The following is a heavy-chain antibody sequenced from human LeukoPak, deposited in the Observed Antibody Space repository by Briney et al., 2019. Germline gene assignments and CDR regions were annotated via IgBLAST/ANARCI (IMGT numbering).Heavy chain of an antibody. CDR1: GYSFTSYW. J-gene: IGHJ4*02. CDR2: IYPGDSGT. CDR3: ARQIWGYGDYNYFDY. D-gene: IGHD4-17*01. V-gene: IGHV5-51*01. Sequence: GESLKISCKGSGYSFTSYWIGWVRQMPGKGLEWMGIIYPGDSGTRYSPSFQGQVTISADKSISTAYLQWSSLKASDTAMYYCARQIWGYGDYNYFDYWGQGTLVTVSS.